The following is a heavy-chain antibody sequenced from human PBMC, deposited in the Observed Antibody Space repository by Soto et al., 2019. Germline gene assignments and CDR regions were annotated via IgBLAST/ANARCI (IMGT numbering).Heavy chain of an antibody. CDR1: GASISRTGFH. J-gene: IGHJ4*02. Sequence: QLQLQESGPGLVKPSETLSLTCAVSGASISRTGFHWGWIRQPPGQGLEWIGRIYEGATTFYNSSLKSRVTISADTSKSYFSLKLSSVTAADTAVYYCARRGSGHTFDYWGQGTLVTVSS. V-gene: IGHV4-39*01. CDR3: ARRGSGHTFDY. CDR2: IYEGATT. D-gene: IGHD3-10*01.